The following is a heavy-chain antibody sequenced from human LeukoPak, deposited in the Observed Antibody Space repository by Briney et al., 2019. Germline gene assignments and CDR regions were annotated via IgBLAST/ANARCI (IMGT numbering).Heavy chain of an antibody. D-gene: IGHD3-22*01. J-gene: IGHJ5*02. Sequence: ASVKASCKASGYTFTSYEINWVRQATGQGLEWMGWTNPNSGNTGYAQKFQGRVTMTRNTSISTAYMELSSLRSEDTAVYYCARGDSSDNWFDPWGQGTLVTVSS. CDR3: ARGDSSDNWFDP. CDR1: GYTFTSYE. V-gene: IGHV1-8*01. CDR2: TNPNSGNT.